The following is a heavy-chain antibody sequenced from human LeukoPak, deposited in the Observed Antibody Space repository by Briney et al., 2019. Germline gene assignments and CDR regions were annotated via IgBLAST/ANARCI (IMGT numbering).Heavy chain of an antibody. Sequence: PSETLSLTCTVSGGSISSGGDYWSWIRQHPGKGLEWIGYIYYSGSTYYNPSLKSRVTISVDTSKNQFSLKLSSVTAADTAVYYCARGNSSGWSFYYYYYMDVWSKGTTVTVSS. V-gene: IGHV4-31*03. CDR3: ARGNSSGWSFYYYYYMDV. CDR1: GGSISSGGDY. CDR2: IYYSGST. D-gene: IGHD6-19*01. J-gene: IGHJ6*03.